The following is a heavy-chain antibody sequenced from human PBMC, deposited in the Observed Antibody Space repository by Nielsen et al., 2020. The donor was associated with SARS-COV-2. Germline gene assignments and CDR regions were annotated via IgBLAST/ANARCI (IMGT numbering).Heavy chain of an antibody. V-gene: IGHV1-24*01. CDR3: ARDGETSYYYDSSGYWTSFQH. CDR2: FDPEDGET. Sequence: ASVKVSCKVSGYTLTELSMHWVRQAPGKGLEWMGGFDPEDGETIYAQKFQGRVTMTTDTSTSTAYMELRSLRSDDTAVYYCARDGETSYYYDSSGYWTSFQHWGQGTLVTVSS. CDR1: GYTLTELS. D-gene: IGHD3-22*01. J-gene: IGHJ1*01.